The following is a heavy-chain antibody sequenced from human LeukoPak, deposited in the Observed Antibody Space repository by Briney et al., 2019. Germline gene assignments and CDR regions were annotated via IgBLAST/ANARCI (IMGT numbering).Heavy chain of an antibody. J-gene: IGHJ4*02. V-gene: IGHV3-23*01. Sequence: GGSLRLSCASSRFTFSSYAMSWVRLAPGKGPEWVSVISGSGGCTYYADSVKGRFTIFRDNSKNTLYLQMNILRTEDTAVSYCSRAGDYGSGSFRWRHFDYWGQGTLVTVSS. D-gene: IGHD3-10*01. CDR1: RFTFSSYA. CDR2: ISGSGGCT. CDR3: SRAGDYGSGSFRWRHFDY.